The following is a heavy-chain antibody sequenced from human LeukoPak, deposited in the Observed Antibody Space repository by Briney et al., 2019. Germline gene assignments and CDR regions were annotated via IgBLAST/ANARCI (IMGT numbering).Heavy chain of an antibody. CDR1: GFTFSDDY. CDR3: ARSECLTPHRPRFDL. J-gene: IGHJ5*02. Sequence: GGSLRLSWPVSGFTFSDDYTRWIRQAPGKGLEWVSYISSSSSYTDYADSVKGRFTISRDNVKNSLNLQMNSLRAEDTAVYYCARSECLTPHRPRFDLCGQRTLVTVSS. V-gene: IGHV3-11*03. D-gene: IGHD6-6*01. CDR2: ISSSSSYT.